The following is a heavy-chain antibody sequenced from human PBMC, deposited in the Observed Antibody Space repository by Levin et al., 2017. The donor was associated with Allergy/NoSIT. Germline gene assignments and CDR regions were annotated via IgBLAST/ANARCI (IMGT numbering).Heavy chain of an antibody. CDR3: ASYLRYSGYDYRDDQNFDY. Sequence: PGGSLRLSCAASGFTFSSYAMSWVRQAPGKGLEWVSAISGSGGSTYYADSVKGRFTISRDNAKNSLYLQMNSLRAEDTAVYYCASYLRYSGYDYRDDQNFDYWGQGTLVTVSS. CDR1: GFTFSSYA. J-gene: IGHJ4*02. CDR2: ISGSGGST. V-gene: IGHV3-23*01. D-gene: IGHD5-12*01.